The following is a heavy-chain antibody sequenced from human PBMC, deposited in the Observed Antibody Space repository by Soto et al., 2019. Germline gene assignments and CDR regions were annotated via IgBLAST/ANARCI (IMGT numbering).Heavy chain of an antibody. CDR1: GYTFSGFY. Sequence: ASVKVSCKASGYTFSGFYMHWVRQAPGQGLEWMVWINPNSGGTKSAEKFQGRVTMTRDTSISTAYMELSRLTSDDTAVYYCASAAVTGTAGLDFWGQGTQVTVSS. J-gene: IGHJ4*02. D-gene: IGHD6-19*01. CDR3: ASAAVTGTAGLDF. V-gene: IGHV1-2*02. CDR2: INPNSGGT.